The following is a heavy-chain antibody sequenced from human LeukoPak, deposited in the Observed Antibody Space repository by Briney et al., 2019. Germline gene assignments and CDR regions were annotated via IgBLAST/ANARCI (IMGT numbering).Heavy chain of an antibody. Sequence: GESLKISLKGSGYRFTSYWLDRVRPMPRKGPEWIGIIYPGDSDTRYSPSFQGQVTISADKSISTAYLQWSSLKASDTAMYYCARRSSSGWSYDYWGQGTLVTVSS. CDR1: GYRFTSYW. CDR3: ARRSSSGWSYDY. V-gene: IGHV5-51*01. CDR2: IYPGDSDT. D-gene: IGHD6-19*01. J-gene: IGHJ4*02.